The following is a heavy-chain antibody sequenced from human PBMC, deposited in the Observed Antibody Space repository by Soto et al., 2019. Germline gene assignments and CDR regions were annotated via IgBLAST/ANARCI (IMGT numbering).Heavy chain of an antibody. D-gene: IGHD6-25*01. V-gene: IGHV4-59*01. CDR3: ARDQLSSGLYVWFDP. CDR1: GGSISTYY. CDR2: SYYDGST. Sequence: SETLSLTCTVSGGSISTYYWSWIRQPPGKGLEWIGYSYYDGSTSYNPSLRSRVTISVDTSKNQFSLILSSVTSADTAVYYCARDQLSSGLYVWFDPWGQGTLVTVS. J-gene: IGHJ5*02.